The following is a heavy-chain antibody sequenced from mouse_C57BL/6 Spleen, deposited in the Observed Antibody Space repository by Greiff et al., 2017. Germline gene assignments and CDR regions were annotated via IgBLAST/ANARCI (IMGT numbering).Heavy chain of an antibody. V-gene: IGHV5-9*01. CDR1: GFTFSSYT. CDR3: ARQGSSGPPYYYAMDY. Sequence: EVMLVESGGGLVKPGGSLKLSCAASGFTFSSYTMSWVRQTPEKRLEWVATISGGGGNTYYPDSVKGRFTISRDNAKNTLYLQMSSLRSEDTALYYWARQGSSGPPYYYAMDYWGQGTSVTVSS. CDR2: ISGGGGNT. D-gene: IGHD3-2*02. J-gene: IGHJ4*01.